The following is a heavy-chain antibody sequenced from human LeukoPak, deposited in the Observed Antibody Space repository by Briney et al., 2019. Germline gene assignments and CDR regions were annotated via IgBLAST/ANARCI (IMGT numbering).Heavy chain of an antibody. CDR2: IIPIFGTA. D-gene: IGHD5-18*01. J-gene: IGHJ4*02. Sequence: SVKVSCKASGGTFSSYAISWVRQAPGQGLEWMGGIIPIFGTANYAQKFQGRVTITADKSTSTAYMELSSLGSEDTAVYYCARDGSYGTFDYWGQGTLVTVSS. CDR3: ARDGSYGTFDY. CDR1: GGTFSSYA. V-gene: IGHV1-69*06.